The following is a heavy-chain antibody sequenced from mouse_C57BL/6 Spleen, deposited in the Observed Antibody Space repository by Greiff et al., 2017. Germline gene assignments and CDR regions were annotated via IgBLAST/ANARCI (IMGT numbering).Heavy chain of an antibody. J-gene: IGHJ3*01. Sequence: QVQLQQSGPELVKPGASVKISCKASGYSFTSYYIHWVKQRPGQGLEWIGGIYPGSGNTKYNEKFKGKATLTADTSSSTAYMQLSSLTSEDSAVYYCARDYGSSYVRFAYWGQGTLVTVSA. CDR3: ARDYGSSYVRFAY. CDR2: IYPGSGNT. CDR1: GYSFTSYY. V-gene: IGHV1-66*01. D-gene: IGHD1-1*01.